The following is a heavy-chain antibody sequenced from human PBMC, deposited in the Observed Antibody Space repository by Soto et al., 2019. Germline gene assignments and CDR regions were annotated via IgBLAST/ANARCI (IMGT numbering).Heavy chain of an antibody. CDR3: AARFHSSGYYYQLDY. CDR2: IVVGSGNT. Sequence: QMQLVQSGPEVKKPGTSVKVSCKASGFTFTSSAVQWVRQARGQRLEWIGWIVVGSGNTNYAQKFQERVTITRDMSTSTAYMELSSLRSEDTAVYYCAARFHSSGYYYQLDYWGQGTLVTVSS. CDR1: GFTFTSSA. V-gene: IGHV1-58*01. D-gene: IGHD3-22*01. J-gene: IGHJ4*02.